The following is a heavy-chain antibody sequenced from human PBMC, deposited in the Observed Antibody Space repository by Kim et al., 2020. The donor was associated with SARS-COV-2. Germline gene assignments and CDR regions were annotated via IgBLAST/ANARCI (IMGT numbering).Heavy chain of an antibody. D-gene: IGHD3-10*01. CDR2: INHSGST. CDR3: ARRLITGRFSCLDP. Sequence: SETLSLTCAVYGESFSGYLWNWIRQPPGKGLEWIGEINHSGSTSYNPSLKSRVTMSVDTSKKQFSLNLNSVTAADTAVYYCARRLITGRFSCLDPWGQGTLVTVSS. V-gene: IGHV4-34*01. CDR1: GESFSGYL. J-gene: IGHJ5*02.